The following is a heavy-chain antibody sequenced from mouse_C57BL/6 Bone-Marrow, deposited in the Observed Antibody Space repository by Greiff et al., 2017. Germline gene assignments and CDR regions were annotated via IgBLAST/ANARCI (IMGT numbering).Heavy chain of an antibody. CDR1: GFTFSDYY. CDR3: ARRGGSSSWFAY. V-gene: IGHV5-12*01. D-gene: IGHD1-1*01. J-gene: IGHJ3*01. Sequence: VQLKESGGGLVQPGGSLKLSCAASGFTFSDYYMYWVRQTPEKRLEWVAYISNGGGSTYYPDTVKGRFTISRDNAKNTLYLQMSRLKSEDTAMYYCARRGGSSSWFAYWGQGTLVTVSA. CDR2: ISNGGGST.